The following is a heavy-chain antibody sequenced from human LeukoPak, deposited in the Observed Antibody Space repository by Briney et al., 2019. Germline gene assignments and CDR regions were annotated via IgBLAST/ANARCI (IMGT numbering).Heavy chain of an antibody. V-gene: IGHV3-48*01. CDR3: ARGRVAVAGTPNLSHFDY. D-gene: IGHD6-19*01. Sequence: GGSLRLSCAASGFTFSSFSMNWVRQAPGKGLEWVSYINSSGSTIYYADSVKGRFTISGDNAKNSLYLQMNSLRAEDTAVYYCARGRVAVAGTPNLSHFDYWGQGTLVTVSS. J-gene: IGHJ4*02. CDR1: GFTFSSFS. CDR2: INSSGSTI.